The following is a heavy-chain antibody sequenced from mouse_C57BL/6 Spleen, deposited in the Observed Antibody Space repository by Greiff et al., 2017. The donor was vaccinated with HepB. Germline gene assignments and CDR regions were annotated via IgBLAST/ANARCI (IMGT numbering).Heavy chain of an antibody. Sequence: DVMLVESGGGLVKPGGSLKLSCAASGFTFSSYTMSWVRQTPEKRLEWVATISGGGGNTYYPDSVKGRFTISRDNAKNTLYLQMSSLRSEETALYYCARKGCNYFDYWGQGTTLTVSS. V-gene: IGHV5-9*01. CDR3: ARKGCNYFDY. CDR1: GFTFSSYT. CDR2: ISGGGGNT. J-gene: IGHJ2*01.